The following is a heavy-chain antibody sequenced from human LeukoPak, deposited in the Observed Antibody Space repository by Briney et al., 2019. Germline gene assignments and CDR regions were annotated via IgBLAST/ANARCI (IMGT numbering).Heavy chain of an antibody. CDR2: ISYDGSEK. D-gene: IGHD3-22*01. CDR1: GFTFSSYP. CDR3: AREGSSGYYPY. Sequence: GGTLRLSCAASGFTFSSYPMHWVRQAPGKGLEWVAVISYDGSEKHYADPVKGRFTISRDNSKNTLYLQMNSLRAEDTAVYYCAREGSSGYYPYWGQGILVTVSS. V-gene: IGHV3-30-3*01. J-gene: IGHJ4*02.